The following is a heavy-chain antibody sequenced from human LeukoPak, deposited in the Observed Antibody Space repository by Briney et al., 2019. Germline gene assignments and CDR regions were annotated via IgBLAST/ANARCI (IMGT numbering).Heavy chain of an antibody. D-gene: IGHD6-19*01. CDR3: ARDGASSGYSSGWYPYYYYYGMDV. Sequence: SETLSLTCTVSGGSVNSGSYYWNWIRQPPGKGLEWIGYIYYSGSTNYNPSLKSRVTISVDTSKDQFSLKLSSVTAADTAVYYCARDGASSGYSSGWYPYYYYYGMDVWGQGTTVTVSS. J-gene: IGHJ6*02. V-gene: IGHV4-61*01. CDR1: GGSVNSGSYY. CDR2: IYYSGST.